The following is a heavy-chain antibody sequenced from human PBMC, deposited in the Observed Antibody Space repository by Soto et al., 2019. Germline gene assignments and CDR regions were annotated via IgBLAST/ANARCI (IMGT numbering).Heavy chain of an antibody. V-gene: IGHV3-11*01. CDR2: ISRSGSSI. CDR1: GFTFSDDY. J-gene: IGHJ4*02. D-gene: IGHD3-22*01. CDR3: ARDLGYYDSSGYFDY. Sequence: QVQLVESGGGLVKPGGSLRLSCAASGFTFSDDYMSWIRQAPGKGLEWVSYISRSGSSIYYTDSVKGRLTISRDNAKNSLYLQMNSLRAEATAVYYCARDLGYYDSSGYFDYWGQGTLVTVSS.